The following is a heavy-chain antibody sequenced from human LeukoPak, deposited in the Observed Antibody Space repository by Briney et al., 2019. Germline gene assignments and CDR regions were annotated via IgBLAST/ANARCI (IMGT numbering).Heavy chain of an antibody. CDR1: GGTFSSYA. J-gene: IGHJ4*02. D-gene: IGHD1-1*01. CDR2: IIPILGIA. CDR3: ARDLEPYYFDY. Sequence: ASVKVSCKASGGTFSSYAISWVRQAPGQGLEWMGRIIPILGIANYAQKFQGRVTITADKSTSTAYMELSSLRSEDTAVYYCARDLEPYYFDYWGQGSLVTVSS. V-gene: IGHV1-69*04.